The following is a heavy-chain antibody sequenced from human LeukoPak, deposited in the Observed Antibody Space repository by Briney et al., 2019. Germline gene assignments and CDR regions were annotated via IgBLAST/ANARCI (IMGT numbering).Heavy chain of an antibody. D-gene: IGHD3-22*01. J-gene: IGHJ4*02. Sequence: GGSLRLSCAASGFTVSSNYMSWVRQAPGKGLEWVSVIYSGGSTYYADSVKGRFTISRDNSKNTLYLQMNSLRAEDTAVYYCARAGGDSSGYYYAYFDYWGQGTLVTVSS. CDR2: IYSGGST. V-gene: IGHV3-66*01. CDR1: GFTVSSNY. CDR3: ARAGGDSSGYYYAYFDY.